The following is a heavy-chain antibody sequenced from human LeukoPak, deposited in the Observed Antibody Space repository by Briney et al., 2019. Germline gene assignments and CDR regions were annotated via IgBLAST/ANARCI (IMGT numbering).Heavy chain of an antibody. J-gene: IGHJ6*02. CDR3: ARDLAEMATLKSNNYYYYYGMDV. CDR1: GFTFSSYA. V-gene: IGHV3-30*04. CDR2: ISYDGSNK. D-gene: IGHD5-24*01. Sequence: PGGSLRLSCAASGFTFSSYAMHWVRQAPGKGLEWVAVISYDGSNKYYADSVKGRFTISRDNSKNTLYLQMNSLRAEDTAVYYCARDLAEMATLKSNNYYYYYGMDVWGQGTTVIVFS.